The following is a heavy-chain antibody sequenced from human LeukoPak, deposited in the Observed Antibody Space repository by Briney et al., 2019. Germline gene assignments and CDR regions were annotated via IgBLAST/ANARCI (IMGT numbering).Heavy chain of an antibody. J-gene: IGHJ5*02. D-gene: IGHD6-6*01. CDR1: GGSLSSSSYY. CDR3: ARDLTTGIAARPDWFDP. V-gene: IGHV4-39*02. CDR2: IYYSGST. Sequence: SETLSLTCTVSGGSLSSSSYYWGWIRQPPGKGLEWIGSIYYSGSTYYNPSLKSRVTISVDTSKNQFSLKLSSVTAADTAVYYCARDLTTGIAARPDWFDPWGQGTLVTVSS.